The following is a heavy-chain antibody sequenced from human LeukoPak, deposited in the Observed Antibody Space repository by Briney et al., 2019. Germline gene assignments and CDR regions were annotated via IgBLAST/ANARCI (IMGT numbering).Heavy chain of an antibody. V-gene: IGHV3-21*01. CDR2: ISTTSRYI. CDR1: GFAFSSYS. D-gene: IGHD5-12*01. J-gene: IGHJ4*02. CDR3: ARGNSDYDHDY. Sequence: GGSLRLSCAASGFAFSSYSMNWVRQAPGKGLEWVSSISTTSRYIYYADSVKGRFTVSRDNAKNSLYLQRNSLRAEDTAVYYCARGNSDYDHDYWGQGTLVTVSS.